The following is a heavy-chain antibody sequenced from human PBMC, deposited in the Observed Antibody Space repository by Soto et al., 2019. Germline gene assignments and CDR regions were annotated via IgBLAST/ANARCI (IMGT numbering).Heavy chain of an antibody. CDR3: AKSYDVTCYSAGDY. D-gene: IGHD2-15*01. V-gene: IGHV3-23*01. CDR1: GFTFRNFA. CDR2: IGGSADTT. Sequence: EVQLLESGGGSVQPGGSLRLSCAASGFTFRNFAMSWVRQAPGQGLEWVSAIGGSADTTYYADSVKGRFTDSRDNSKNTQYLQMSSLRADDTAVYYCAKSYDVTCYSAGDYWGQGILVIVSS. J-gene: IGHJ4*02.